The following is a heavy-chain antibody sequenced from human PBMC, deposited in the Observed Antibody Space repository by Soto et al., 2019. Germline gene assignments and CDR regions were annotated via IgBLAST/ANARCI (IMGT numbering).Heavy chain of an antibody. D-gene: IGHD2-2*01. Sequence: GGSLRLSCAASGFTFSSYAMSWVRQAPGKGLEWVSAISGSGGSTYYADSVKGRFTISRDNSKNTLYLQMNSLRAEDTAVYYFANSCGSTSCYQWWNYYYYMDVWGKGTTVTVSS. V-gene: IGHV3-23*01. CDR3: ANSCGSTSCYQWWNYYYYMDV. CDR1: GFTFSSYA. J-gene: IGHJ6*03. CDR2: ISGSGGST.